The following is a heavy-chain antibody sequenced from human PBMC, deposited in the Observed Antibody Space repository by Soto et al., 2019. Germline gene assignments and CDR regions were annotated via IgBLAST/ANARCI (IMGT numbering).Heavy chain of an antibody. Sequence: QVQLVESGGGVVQPGRSLRLSCAASGFTFSSYGMHWVRQAPGKGLEWVAVIWYDGSNKYYADSVKGRFTISRDNSKNTLYLQMNSVRAEDTAVYYCARDIAAAGTSYYYYGMDVWGQGTTVTVSS. J-gene: IGHJ6*02. CDR1: GFTFSSYG. D-gene: IGHD6-13*01. CDR2: IWYDGSNK. CDR3: ARDIAAAGTSYYYYGMDV. V-gene: IGHV3-33*01.